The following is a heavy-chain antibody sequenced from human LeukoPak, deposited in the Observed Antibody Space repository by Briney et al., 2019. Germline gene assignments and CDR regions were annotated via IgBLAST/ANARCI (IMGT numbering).Heavy chain of an antibody. CDR2: IYSSGSA. V-gene: IGHV4-39*01. Sequence: SETLSLTCTVSGGSINSNNYYWGWIRQPPGKGLEWIGSIYSSGSAYYNPSLKSRVTISVDTSKNQFSLKLTSVTAADTAVYYCARHPLLPTAPWVPNYFDYWGQGTLVTVSS. J-gene: IGHJ4*02. CDR3: ARHPLLPTAPWVPNYFDY. D-gene: IGHD5-18*01. CDR1: GGSINSNNYY.